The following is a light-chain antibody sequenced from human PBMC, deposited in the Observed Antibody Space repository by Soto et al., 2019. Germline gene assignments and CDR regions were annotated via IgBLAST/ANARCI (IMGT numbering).Light chain of an antibody. V-gene: IGKV3-20*01. CDR3: QQYGSRALT. J-gene: IGKJ4*01. CDR2: GAS. CDR1: QSVSSY. Sequence: EIVLTQSPGTLSLSPGEIATLSCRASQSVSSYLAWYQQKPGQAPRLLIYGASSRATGIPDRFSGSGSGTDFTLTISRLEPEDFAVYYCQQYGSRALTFGGGTKVDIK.